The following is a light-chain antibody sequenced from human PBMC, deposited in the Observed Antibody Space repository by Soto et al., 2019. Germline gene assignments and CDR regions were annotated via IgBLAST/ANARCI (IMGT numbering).Light chain of an antibody. CDR1: QTVDNY. J-gene: IGKJ2*01. CDR3: QHSYSNFRA. V-gene: IGKV1-39*01. CDR2: AAS. Sequence: DIQMTQSPSSLSASVGDTVTIACRASQTVDNYLSWYQQRPGEAPKLLIYAASILEDVVPSRFSAIGSGTYFTLTISSLQPEDFATYYCQHSYSNFRALGQGT.